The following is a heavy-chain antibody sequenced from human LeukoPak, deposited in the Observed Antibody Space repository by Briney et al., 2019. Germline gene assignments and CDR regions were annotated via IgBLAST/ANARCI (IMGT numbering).Heavy chain of an antibody. CDR2: IKSRTDGGTI. Sequence: ETLSLTCSVSGGSITSYYWSWVRQPPGKGLEWVGRIKSRTDGGTIEYAAPVKGRFSISRDDSKNTLYLQINSLKTEDTAVYYCADLGDYGVGWGQGTLVTVSS. V-gene: IGHV3-15*01. CDR3: ADLGDYGVG. J-gene: IGHJ4*02. D-gene: IGHD4-17*01. CDR1: GGSITSYY.